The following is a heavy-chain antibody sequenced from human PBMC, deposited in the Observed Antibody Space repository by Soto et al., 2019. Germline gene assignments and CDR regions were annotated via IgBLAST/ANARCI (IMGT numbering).Heavy chain of an antibody. CDR2: IKSNTAGGTT. D-gene: IGHD3-3*01. CDR1: GVTLTDVW. V-gene: IGHV3-15*07. CDR3: ARSGQRLRFLEWLPHFDY. Sequence: SLRLSCAVSGVTLTDVWMNWVRQAPGKGPEWVGRIKSNTAGGTTDFAAPVKGRFTISRDNSKNTLYLQMGSLRAEDMAVYYCARSGQRLRFLEWLPHFDYWGQGTLVTVSS. J-gene: IGHJ4*02.